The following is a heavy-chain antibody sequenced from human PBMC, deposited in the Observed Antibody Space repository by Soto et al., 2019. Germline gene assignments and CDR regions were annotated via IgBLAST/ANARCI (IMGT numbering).Heavy chain of an antibody. CDR3: AKDKGDIVVVPALSAFDI. D-gene: IGHD2-2*01. CDR1: GFTFTSYS. J-gene: IGHJ3*02. V-gene: IGHV3-48*01. Sequence: PGGSLRLSCAASGFTFTSYSMNWVRQAPGQGLEWVSYITSKSTTIKYADSVKGRFTVSRDNAKNSLYLQMNSLRAEDTALYYCAKDKGDIVVVPALSAFDIWGQGTMVTVSS. CDR2: ITSKSTTI.